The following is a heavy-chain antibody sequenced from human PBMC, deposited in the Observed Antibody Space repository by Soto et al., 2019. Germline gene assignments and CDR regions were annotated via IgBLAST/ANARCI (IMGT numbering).Heavy chain of an antibody. V-gene: IGHV1-69*01. J-gene: IGHJ6*02. CDR2: IIPIYGTA. CDR3: AGGRLWRVGNSYYYYGMDV. D-gene: IGHD4-4*01. CDR1: GGTFSSYA. Sequence: QVQLVQSGAEVKKPGSSVKVSCKASGGTFSSYAISWVRQAPGQGLEWMGGIIPIYGTANYAQKFQGRVTITAEESTSTAYMELSSLRSEDTAVYYCAGGRLWRVGNSYYYYGMDVWGQGTTVIVSS.